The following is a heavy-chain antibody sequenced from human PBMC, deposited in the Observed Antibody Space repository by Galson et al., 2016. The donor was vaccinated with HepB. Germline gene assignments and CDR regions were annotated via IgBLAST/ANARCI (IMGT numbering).Heavy chain of an antibody. Sequence: SVKVSCKASGYTFTSYYMHWVRQAPGQGLEWMGIINPSGGSTSYAQKFQGRVTMTRDTSTSTVYMELSSLRAEDTAVYYCARVRLWRYYGSGIYSVWFDPWGQGTLVTVSS. CDR1: GYTFTSYY. CDR3: ARVRLWRYYGSGIYSVWFDP. D-gene: IGHD3-10*01. CDR2: INPSGGST. V-gene: IGHV1-46*03. J-gene: IGHJ5*02.